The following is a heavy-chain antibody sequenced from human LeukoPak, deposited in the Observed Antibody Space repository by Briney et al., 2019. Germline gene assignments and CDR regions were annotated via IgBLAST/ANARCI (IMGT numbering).Heavy chain of an antibody. Sequence: SETLSLTCTVSGGSISSSSYYWGWIRQPPGKGLEWIGEINHSGSTNYNPSLKSRVTISVDTSKNQFSLKLSSVTAADTAVYYCARGRRRAVAGLGALDIWGQGTMVTVSS. CDR3: ARGRRRAVAGLGALDI. V-gene: IGHV4-39*07. CDR2: INHSGST. J-gene: IGHJ3*02. CDR1: GGSISSSSYY. D-gene: IGHD6-19*01.